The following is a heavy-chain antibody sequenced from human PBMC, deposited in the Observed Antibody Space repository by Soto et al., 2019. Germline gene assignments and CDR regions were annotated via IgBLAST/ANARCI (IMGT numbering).Heavy chain of an antibody. CDR2: IKSKADGGII. CDR1: GFTFNNAW. CDR3: NTGPGGST. Sequence: EVQLVESGGGLVKPGGSLRLSCAASGFTFNNAWMTWVRQAPGKGLEWVGRIKSKADGGIIDYAAPVRGRFTISRDDSKNTVYLQMNSLKTDDTAMYYCNTGPGGSTWGQGTMVTVSS. J-gene: IGHJ3*01. V-gene: IGHV3-15*01.